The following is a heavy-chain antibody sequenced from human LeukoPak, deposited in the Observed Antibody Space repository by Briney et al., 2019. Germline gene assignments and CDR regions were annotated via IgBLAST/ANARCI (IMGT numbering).Heavy chain of an antibody. CDR2: IIIAGDT. V-gene: IGHV3-13*01. CDR1: GFTLSGND. D-gene: IGHD4-17*01. CDR3: ARDYYGDYAFDY. J-gene: IGHJ4*02. Sequence: GGSLRLSCAASGFTLSGNDMHWVRQVTGKGLEWVSGIIIAGDTYYPDSVKGRFSISRENAKNSLYLQMNSLRAEDTAVYYCARDYYGDYAFDYWGQGTLVTVSS.